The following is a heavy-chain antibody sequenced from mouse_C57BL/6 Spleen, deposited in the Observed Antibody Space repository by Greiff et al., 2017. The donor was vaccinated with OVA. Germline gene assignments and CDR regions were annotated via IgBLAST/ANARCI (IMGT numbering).Heavy chain of an antibody. Sequence: VKLMESGAELVKPGASVKMSCKASGYTFTSYWITWVKQRPGQGLEWIGDIYPGSGSTNYNEKFKSKATLTVDTSSSTAYRQLSGLTSEDSAVYYCARITTVVVDYWGQGTTLTVSS. J-gene: IGHJ2*01. CDR2: IYPGSGST. CDR3: ARITTVVVDY. V-gene: IGHV1-55*01. CDR1: GYTFTSYW. D-gene: IGHD1-1*01.